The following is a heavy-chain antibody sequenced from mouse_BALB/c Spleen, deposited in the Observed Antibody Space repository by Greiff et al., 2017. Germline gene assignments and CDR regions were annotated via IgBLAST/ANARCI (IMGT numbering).Heavy chain of an antibody. J-gene: IGHJ3*01. CDR3: AISDHGGGFAY. Sequence: EVQLQQSGAELVRPGALVKLSCKASGFNIKDYYMHWVKQRPEQGLEWIGWIDPENGNTIYDPKFQGKASITADTSSNTAYLQLSSLTSEDTAVYYCAISDHGGGFAYWGQGTLVTVSA. CDR2: IDPENGNT. CDR1: GFNIKDYY. V-gene: IGHV14-1*02.